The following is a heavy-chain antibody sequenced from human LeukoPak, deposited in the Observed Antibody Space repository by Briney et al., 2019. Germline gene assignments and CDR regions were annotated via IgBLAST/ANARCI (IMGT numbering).Heavy chain of an antibody. CDR1: GFTFGDYA. CDR2: IRSKAYGGTT. J-gene: IGHJ3*02. D-gene: IGHD2-21*01. V-gene: IGHV3-49*03. Sequence: GGSLRLSCTASGFTFGDYAMSWFRQAPGKGLEWVGFIRSKAYGGTTEYAASVKGRFTISRDDSKSIAYLQMNSLKTEDTAVYYCTRDIRAIAPDAFDIWGQGTMVTVSS. CDR3: TRDIRAIAPDAFDI.